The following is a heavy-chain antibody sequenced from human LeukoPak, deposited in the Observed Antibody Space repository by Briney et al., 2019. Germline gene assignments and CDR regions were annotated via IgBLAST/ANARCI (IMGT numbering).Heavy chain of an antibody. V-gene: IGHV1-69*13. CDR3: AGPPVVHAEYFQH. D-gene: IGHD4-23*01. CDR2: IIPIFGIA. CDR1: GGTFSSYA. Sequence: ASVKVSCKASGGTFSSYAISWVRQAPGQGLEWMGGIIPIFGIANYAQKFQGRVTITADESTSTAYMELSSLRSEDTAVYYCAGPPVVHAEYFQHWGQGTLVTVSS. J-gene: IGHJ1*01.